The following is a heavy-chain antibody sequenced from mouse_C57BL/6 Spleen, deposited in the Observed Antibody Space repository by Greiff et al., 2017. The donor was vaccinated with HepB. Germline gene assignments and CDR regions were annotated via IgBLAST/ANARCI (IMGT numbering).Heavy chain of an antibody. J-gene: IGHJ4*01. CDR1: GFSLTSYA. CDR3: ARIYDGYSYAMDY. V-gene: IGHV2-9-1*01. Sequence: VKLQESGPGLVAPSQSLSITCTVSGFSLTSYAISWVRQPPGKGLEWLGVIWTGGGTNYNSALKSRLSISKDNSKSQVFLKMNSLQTDDTARYYCARIYDGYSYAMDYWGQGTSVTVSS. D-gene: IGHD2-3*01. CDR2: IWTGGGT.